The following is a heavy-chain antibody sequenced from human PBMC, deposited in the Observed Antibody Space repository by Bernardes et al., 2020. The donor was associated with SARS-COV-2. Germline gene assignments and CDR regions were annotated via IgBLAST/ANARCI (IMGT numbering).Heavy chain of an antibody. Sequence: VGSLSLSCAASGFTFSSYGMHWVRQAPGQGPEWVAVIWYDGSNKYYADSVKRRFTISRDNSKNTLYLQMNSLRAEDTAVYYCSRDYFDWPLHYYYGMDVWGQGTTVTVSS. CDR3: SRDYFDWPLHYYYGMDV. J-gene: IGHJ6*02. CDR1: GFTFSSYG. CDR2: IWYDGSNK. D-gene: IGHD3-9*01. V-gene: IGHV3-33*01.